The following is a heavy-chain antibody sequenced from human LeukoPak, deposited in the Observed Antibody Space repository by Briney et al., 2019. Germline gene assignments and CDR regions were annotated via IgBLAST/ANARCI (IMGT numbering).Heavy chain of an antibody. CDR1: GGSISSSSYY. D-gene: IGHD1-7*01. Sequence: KSSQTLSLTCTVSGGSISSSSYYWGWIRQPPGKGLEWIGSIYYSGSTYYNPSLKSRVTISVDTSKNQFSLKLSSVTAADTAVYYCARAKTGDQYNWNYRNWFDPWGQGTLVTVSS. V-gene: IGHV4-39*07. J-gene: IGHJ5*02. CDR2: IYYSGST. CDR3: ARAKTGDQYNWNYRNWFDP.